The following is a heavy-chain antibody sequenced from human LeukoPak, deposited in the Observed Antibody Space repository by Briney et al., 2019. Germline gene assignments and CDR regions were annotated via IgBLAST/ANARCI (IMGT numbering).Heavy chain of an antibody. V-gene: IGHV5-51*01. J-gene: IGHJ4*02. Sequence: GESLKISCKGCGYSFTSYWIGWVRQMPGKGLDWMGIIYPGDSDTRYSPSFQGQVTISADKSISTAYLQWSSLKASDTAMYYCARSPPSSYCTSTSCYPRHFDYWGQGTLVTVSS. CDR3: ARSPPSSYCTSTSCYPRHFDY. CDR2: IYPGDSDT. D-gene: IGHD2-2*01. CDR1: GYSFTSYW.